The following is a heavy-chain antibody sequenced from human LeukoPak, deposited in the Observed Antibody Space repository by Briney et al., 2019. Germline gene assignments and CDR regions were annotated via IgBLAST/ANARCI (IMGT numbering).Heavy chain of an antibody. CDR2: IYYSGST. D-gene: IGHD5-12*01. J-gene: IGHJ4*02. CDR3: ARLGGYGYFDY. Sequence: KPSETLSLTCTVSGVTISSYYWSWIRQPPGKGLEWIGYIYYSGSTNYNPSLKSRVNISVETSKNQFSLKLSYVTAADRAVYYCARLGGYGYFDYWGQGTLVTVSS. V-gene: IGHV4-59*01. CDR1: GVTISSYY.